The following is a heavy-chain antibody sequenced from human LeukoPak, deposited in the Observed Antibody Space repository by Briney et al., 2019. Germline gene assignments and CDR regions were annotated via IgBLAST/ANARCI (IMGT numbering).Heavy chain of an antibody. J-gene: IGHJ4*02. CDR3: AREAKMRVGAPLY. V-gene: IGHV3-48*03. CDR1: GFTFSSYE. Sequence: RGSLRLSCAASGFTFSSYEMNWVRQAPGKGLEWVSYISSSGSTIYYADSVKGRFTISRDNAKSSLYLQMNSLRAEDTAVYYCAREAKMRVGAPLYWGQGTLVTVSS. D-gene: IGHD1-26*01. CDR2: ISSSGSTI.